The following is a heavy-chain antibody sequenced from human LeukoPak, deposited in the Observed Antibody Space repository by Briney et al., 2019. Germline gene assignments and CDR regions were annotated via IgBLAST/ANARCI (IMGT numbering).Heavy chain of an antibody. CDR3: TREGVYAPDPSSYHRDAFDI. V-gene: IGHV1-2*02. D-gene: IGHD3-16*02. CDR1: GYTFTGYY. Sequence: ASVKVSCKASGYTFTGYYMHWVRQAPGQGLEWMGWINPNSGGTNYAQKFRGRVTMTRDTSISTAYMELSRLRSDDTAVYYCTREGVYAPDPSSYHRDAFDIWGQGTVVIVSS. CDR2: INPNSGGT. J-gene: IGHJ3*02.